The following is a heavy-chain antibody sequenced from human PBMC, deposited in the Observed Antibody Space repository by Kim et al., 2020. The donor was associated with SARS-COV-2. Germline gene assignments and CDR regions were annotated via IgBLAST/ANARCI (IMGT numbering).Heavy chain of an antibody. CDR2: IYYSGSA. J-gene: IGHJ3*01. D-gene: IGHD3-22*01. Sequence: SETLSLTCTVSGGSISSSGSYWGWIRQPKGKGLEWIGNIYYSGSAYYNPSLKSRVTISVDTSQKHFSLKLSTVTAAETAMYYCASQYYYDISTWGQGTMVTVSS. CDR3: ASQYYYDIST. V-gene: IGHV4-39*02. CDR1: GGSISSSGSY.